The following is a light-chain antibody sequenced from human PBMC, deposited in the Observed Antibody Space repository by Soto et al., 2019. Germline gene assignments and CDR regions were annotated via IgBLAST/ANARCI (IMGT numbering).Light chain of an antibody. CDR3: QQRSNWPIT. CDR2: GAS. CDR1: QSVSSD. V-gene: IGKV3-11*01. Sequence: EIVLTQSPGTLSLSPGERATLSXRASQSVSSDLAWYHQKPGQAPRLLIYGASTRATGIPARFSGSGSGTDFTLTISSLEPEDFAVYYCQQRSNWPITFGQGTRLEIK. J-gene: IGKJ5*01.